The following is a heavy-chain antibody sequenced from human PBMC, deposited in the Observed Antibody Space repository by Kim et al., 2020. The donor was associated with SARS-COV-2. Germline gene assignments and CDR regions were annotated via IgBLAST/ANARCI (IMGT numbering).Heavy chain of an antibody. J-gene: IGHJ4*02. CDR1: GGSFSGYY. Sequence: SETLSLTCAVYGGSFSGYYWSWIRQPPGKGLEWIGEINHSGSTNYNPSLKSRVTISVDKSKNQFSLKLSSVTAADTAVYYCARGGYYDILTGYYINFDYWGQGTLVTVSS. D-gene: IGHD3-9*01. V-gene: IGHV4-34*01. CDR2: INHSGST. CDR3: ARGGYYDILTGYYINFDY.